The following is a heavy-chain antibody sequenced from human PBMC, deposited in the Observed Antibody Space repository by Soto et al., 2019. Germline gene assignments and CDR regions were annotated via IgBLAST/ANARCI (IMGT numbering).Heavy chain of an antibody. CDR1: GFTFSNYV. CDR2: ISHDGSVR. Sequence: PGGSLRLSCSASGFTFSNYVMQWARQAPGKGLVWVSRISHDGSVRSYADSVKGRFTVSRDDARNTLFLQMDSLRVEDTAVYYCATDLNWKIDFWGQGTLVTVS. CDR3: ATDLNWKIDF. V-gene: IGHV3-74*01. J-gene: IGHJ4*02. D-gene: IGHD1-1*01.